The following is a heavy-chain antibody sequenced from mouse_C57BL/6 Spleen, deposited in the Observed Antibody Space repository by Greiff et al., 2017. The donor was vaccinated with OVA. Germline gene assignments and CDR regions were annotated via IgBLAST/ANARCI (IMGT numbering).Heavy chain of an antibody. D-gene: IGHD2-3*01. CDR3: ASSRWLGDY. Sequence: EVQRVESGPGLVKPSQSLSLTCSVTGYSITSGYYWNWIRQFPGNKLEWMGYISYDGSNNYNPSLKNRISITRDTSKNQFFLKLNSVTTEDTATYYCASSRWLGDYWGQGTSVTVSS. J-gene: IGHJ4*01. CDR1: GYSITSGYY. CDR2: ISYDGSN. V-gene: IGHV3-6*01.